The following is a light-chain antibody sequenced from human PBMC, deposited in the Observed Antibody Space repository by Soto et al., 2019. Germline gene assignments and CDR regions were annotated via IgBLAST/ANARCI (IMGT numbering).Light chain of an antibody. CDR3: SSYTSSSTPGYV. Sequence: QSALTQPASVSGSPGQSITISCTGTSSDVGGYNYVSWYQQHPGKAPKLMIYDVSNRPSGVSNRFSGSNSGNTASLTISGLQAEDEADYYCSSYTSSSTPGYVFGTGTKVTVL. CDR1: SSDVGGYNY. J-gene: IGLJ1*01. V-gene: IGLV2-14*01. CDR2: DVS.